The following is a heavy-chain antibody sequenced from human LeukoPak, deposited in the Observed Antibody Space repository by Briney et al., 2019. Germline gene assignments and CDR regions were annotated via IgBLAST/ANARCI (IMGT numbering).Heavy chain of an antibody. CDR2: ISWDGGST. Sequence: GGSLRLSCAASGFTFDDYAMHWVRQAPGKGLEWVSLISWDGGSTYYADSVKGRFTISRDNSKNSLYLQMNSLRAEDTASYYCAKDINSGYDSGEFDYWGQGTLVTVSS. J-gene: IGHJ4*02. D-gene: IGHD5-12*01. CDR1: GFTFDDYA. CDR3: AKDINSGYDSGEFDY. V-gene: IGHV3-43D*03.